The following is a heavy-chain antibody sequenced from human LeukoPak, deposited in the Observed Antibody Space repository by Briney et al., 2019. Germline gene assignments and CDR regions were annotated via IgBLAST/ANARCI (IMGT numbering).Heavy chain of an antibody. V-gene: IGHV3-33*01. D-gene: IGHD3-22*01. Sequence: GGSLRLSCAASGFTFSSYGMHWVRQAPGKGLEWVAVIWYDGSNKYYADSVKGRFTISRDNSKNTLYLQMNSLRAEDTAVYYCARLSGYYYFFDYWGQGTLVTVSS. CDR2: IWYDGSNK. J-gene: IGHJ4*02. CDR3: ARLSGYYYFFDY. CDR1: GFTFSSYG.